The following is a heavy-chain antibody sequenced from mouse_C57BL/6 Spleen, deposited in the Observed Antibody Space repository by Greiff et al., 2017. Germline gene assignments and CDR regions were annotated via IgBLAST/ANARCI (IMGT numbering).Heavy chain of an antibody. D-gene: IGHD2-3*01. J-gene: IGHJ3*01. Sequence: VQLQQPGAELVMPGASVKLSCKASGYTFTSYWMHWVKQRPGPGLEWIGEIDPSDSYTNYNQKFKGKSTLTVDKSSSTAYMQLSSLTSEDSAVYYCASYDGSEGFAYWGQGTLVTVSA. V-gene: IGHV1-69*01. CDR2: IDPSDSYT. CDR3: ASYDGSEGFAY. CDR1: GYTFTSYW.